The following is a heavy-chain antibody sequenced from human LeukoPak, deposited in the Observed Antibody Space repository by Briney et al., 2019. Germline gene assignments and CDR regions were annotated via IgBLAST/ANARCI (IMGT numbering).Heavy chain of an antibody. J-gene: IGHJ4*02. CDR1: GFTFSSYE. Sequence: GGSLRLSCAASGFTFSSYEMNWGRQAPGKGREWVSYISSSGSTIYYADSVKGRFTISRDNAKNSLYLQMNSLRAEDTSVYYCAREQWPSDYWGQGTLVTVSS. CDR3: AREQWPSDY. V-gene: IGHV3-48*03. D-gene: IGHD6-19*01. CDR2: ISSSGSTI.